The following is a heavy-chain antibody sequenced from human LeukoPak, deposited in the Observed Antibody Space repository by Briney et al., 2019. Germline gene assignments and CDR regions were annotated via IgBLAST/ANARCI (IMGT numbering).Heavy chain of an antibody. V-gene: IGHV1-69*13. D-gene: IGHD5-18*01. CDR1: GGTFISYA. Sequence: ASVKVSCKASGGTFISYAISCVRQAPGQGLEWMGGIIPIFGTANYAQKFQGRVTITADESTSTAYMELSSLRSEDTAVYYCARGLSDTAMALFDYWGQGTLVTVSS. J-gene: IGHJ4*02. CDR3: ARGLSDTAMALFDY. CDR2: IIPIFGTA.